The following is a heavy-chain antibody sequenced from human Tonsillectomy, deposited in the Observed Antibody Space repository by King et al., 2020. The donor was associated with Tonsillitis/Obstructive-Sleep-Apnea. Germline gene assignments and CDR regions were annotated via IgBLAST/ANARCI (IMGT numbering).Heavy chain of an antibody. Sequence: VQLVESGGGLVQPGGSLRLSCAASGFTFSSYAMSWVRQAPGKGLEWVSAISGSGGSTYYADSVKGRFTISRDNSKNTLYLQMSSLRAEDTAVYYCAKAASDRAMADSYYYMDVWGKGTTVTVSS. V-gene: IGHV3-23*04. CDR1: GFTFSSYA. J-gene: IGHJ6*03. D-gene: IGHD5-18*01. CDR2: ISGSGGST. CDR3: AKAASDRAMADSYYYMDV.